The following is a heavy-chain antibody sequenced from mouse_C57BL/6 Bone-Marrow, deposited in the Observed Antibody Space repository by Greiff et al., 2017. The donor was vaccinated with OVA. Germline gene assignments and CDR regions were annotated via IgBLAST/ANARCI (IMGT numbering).Heavy chain of an antibody. CDR2: IYPRSGNT. CDR1: GYTFTSYG. D-gene: IGHD1-1*01. J-gene: IGHJ3*01. CDR3: ARRYYGSSYNAY. V-gene: IGHV1-81*01. Sequence: QVQLQQSGAELARPGASVKLSCKASGYTFTSYGISWVKQRTGQGLEWIGEIYPRSGNTYYNEKFKGKATLTADKSSSTAYMELRSLTSEDSAVYFGARRYYGSSYNAYWGQGTLVTVSA.